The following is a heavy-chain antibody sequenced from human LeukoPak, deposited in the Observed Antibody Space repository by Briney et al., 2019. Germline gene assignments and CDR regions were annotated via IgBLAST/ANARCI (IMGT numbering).Heavy chain of an antibody. CDR2: INWNGGST. Sequence: GGSLRLSCAASGFTFDDYGMSWVRQAPGKGLEWVSGINWNGGSTGYADSVKGRFTISRDNAKNSLYLQMNSLRAEDTALYYCAREKTRGSYSSSTFDYWGQRTLVTVSS. J-gene: IGHJ4*02. CDR1: GFTFDDYG. D-gene: IGHD6-6*01. CDR3: AREKTRGSYSSSTFDY. V-gene: IGHV3-20*04.